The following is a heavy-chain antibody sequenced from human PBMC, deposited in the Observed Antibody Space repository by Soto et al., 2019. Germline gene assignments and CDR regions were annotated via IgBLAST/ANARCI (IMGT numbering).Heavy chain of an antibody. D-gene: IGHD6-19*01. J-gene: IGHJ5*02. CDR2: IKQDGSEK. CDR3: AREEADSSADLIDP. Sequence: EVQLVESGGGLVQPGGSLRLSCAASGFTXXSYWMSWVRQXPGKGLEWVANIKQDGSEKYYVDSVKGRFTISRDNAKNSLYLQMNSLRAEDTAVYYXAREEADSSADLIDPWGQGTLVTVSS. V-gene: IGHV3-7*01. CDR1: GFTXXSYW.